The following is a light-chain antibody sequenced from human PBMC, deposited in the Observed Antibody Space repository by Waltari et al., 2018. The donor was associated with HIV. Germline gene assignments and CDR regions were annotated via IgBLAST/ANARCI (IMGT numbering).Light chain of an antibody. CDR3: SSYAGNNNWV. CDR2: EVN. J-gene: IGLJ3*02. Sequence: QSALTQPQPGQSVTISCTGTSSDIGDSKYVSWYQQHPGTAPKVIIFEVNKRPSGVPDRFSGSKSGNTASLTVSRLQGEDEADYFCSSYAGNNNWVFGGGTKVTVL. V-gene: IGLV2-8*01. CDR1: SSDIGDSKY.